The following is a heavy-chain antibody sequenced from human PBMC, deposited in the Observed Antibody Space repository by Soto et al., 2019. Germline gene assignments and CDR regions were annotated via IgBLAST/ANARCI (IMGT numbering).Heavy chain of an antibody. CDR1: GGTFSGHA. J-gene: IGHJ4*02. CDR3: ARGPNWGDRFGS. CDR2: LIPLFGTT. Sequence: QVQLVQSGAEVKKPGSSVKVSCEASGGTFSGHAISWVRQAPGQGPEWMGGLIPLFGTTQHAQNFQDRLTITADKSTSTAYMELTSLRFEDTAIYYCARGPNWGDRFGSWGQGTLVTVSS. D-gene: IGHD7-27*01. V-gene: IGHV1-69*06.